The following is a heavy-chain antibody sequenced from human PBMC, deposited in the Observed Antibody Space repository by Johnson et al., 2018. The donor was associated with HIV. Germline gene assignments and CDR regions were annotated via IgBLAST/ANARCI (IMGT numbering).Heavy chain of an antibody. J-gene: IGHJ3*02. CDR2: INWNGGTK. CDR1: GFNFSNYG. CDR3: ARTQVYSSSRDDAFDI. D-gene: IGHD6-13*01. V-gene: IGHV3-NL1*01. Sequence: QVQLVESGGGVVHPGGSLRLSCAASGFNFSNYGMHWVRQAPGKGLEWVSYINWNGGTKRYGDSVKGRFTISRDNSKNTLYLQMSGLRIEDTAVYYCARTQVYSSSRDDAFDIWGQGTMVTVSS.